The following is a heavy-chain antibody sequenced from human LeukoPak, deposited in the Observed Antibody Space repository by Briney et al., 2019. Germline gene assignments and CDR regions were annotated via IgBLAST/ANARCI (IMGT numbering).Heavy chain of an antibody. Sequence: SVKVSCKASGGTFSSYAISWVRQAPGQGLEWMGGIIPIFGTANYAQKFQGRVTITTDESTSTAYMELSSLRSEDTAVYYCARGPGVTYYDSSGYYYDYWGQGTLVTVSS. CDR1: GGTFSSYA. CDR3: ARGPGVTYYDSSGYYYDY. V-gene: IGHV1-69*05. D-gene: IGHD3-22*01. CDR2: IIPIFGTA. J-gene: IGHJ4*02.